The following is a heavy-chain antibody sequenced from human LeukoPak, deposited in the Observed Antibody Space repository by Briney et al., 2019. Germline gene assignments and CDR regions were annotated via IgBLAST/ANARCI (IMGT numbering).Heavy chain of an antibody. Sequence: GGSLRLSCAVSGFTFRNHWMHWVRQAPGKGLGWVSRVNSDGSSTRYADSVKGRFTISRDNAKNTLYLQMNSLRAEDTAVYYCVRFGEFALDYWGQGTVVTVSS. V-gene: IGHV3-74*01. CDR3: VRFGEFALDY. J-gene: IGHJ4*02. D-gene: IGHD3-10*01. CDR2: VNSDGSST. CDR1: GFTFRNHW.